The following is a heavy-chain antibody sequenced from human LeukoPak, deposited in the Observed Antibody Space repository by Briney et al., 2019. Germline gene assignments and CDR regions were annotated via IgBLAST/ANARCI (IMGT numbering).Heavy chain of an antibody. CDR3: ARHEGGSGSYLGWFDP. CDR2: IYYSGST. D-gene: IGHD3-10*01. CDR1: GGSISSSSYY. J-gene: IGHJ5*02. V-gene: IGHV4-39*01. Sequence: SETLSLTCTVSGGSISSSSYYWVWIRQPPGKGLEWIGSIYYSGSTYYNPSLKSRVTISVDTSKNQFSLKLSSVTAADTAVYYCARHEGGSGSYLGWFDPWGQGTLVTVSS.